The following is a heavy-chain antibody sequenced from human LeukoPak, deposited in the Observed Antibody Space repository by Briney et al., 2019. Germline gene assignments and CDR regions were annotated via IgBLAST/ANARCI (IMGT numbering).Heavy chain of an antibody. V-gene: IGHV4-59*01. D-gene: IGHD3-10*01. CDR1: GGSISNYY. J-gene: IGHJ4*02. Sequence: SETLSLTCTVSGGSISNYYWSWIRQPPGKGLEWIGYIYYSGSTNYNPSLKSRVTISVDTSKNQFSLKLSSVTAADTAVYYCASFPAVGGTRDYWGQGTLVTVSS. CDR3: ASFPAVGGTRDY. CDR2: IYYSGST.